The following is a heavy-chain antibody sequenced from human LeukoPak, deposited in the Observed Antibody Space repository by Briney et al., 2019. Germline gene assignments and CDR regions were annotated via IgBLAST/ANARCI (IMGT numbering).Heavy chain of an antibody. CDR3: ASSEDGAASQVGY. V-gene: IGHV4-38-2*02. CDR2: IYTSGST. CDR1: GYSISSGYY. D-gene: IGHD2-15*01. J-gene: IGHJ4*02. Sequence: SETLSLTCTVSGYSISSGYYWGWIRQPPGKGLEWIGRIYTSGSTNYNPSLKSRVTMSVDTSKNQFSLKLSSVTAADTAVYYCASSEDGAASQVGYWGQGTLVTVSS.